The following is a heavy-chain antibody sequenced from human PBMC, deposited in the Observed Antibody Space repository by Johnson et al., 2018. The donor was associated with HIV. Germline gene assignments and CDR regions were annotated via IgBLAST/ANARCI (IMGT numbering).Heavy chain of an antibody. V-gene: IGHV3-13*01. CDR3: ARGKGWLDAFDM. CDR2: IGVTSDT. D-gene: IGHD3-22*01. Sequence: VQLVESGGGLVQPGGSLRLSCAASGFTFDDYGMSWVRQAPGKGLEWVSAIGVTSDTYYPGSVKGRFTISRDNAKKSLYLQMNSLRAGDTAVNYCARGKGWLDAFDMWGQGTMVTVSS. J-gene: IGHJ3*02. CDR1: GFTFDDYG.